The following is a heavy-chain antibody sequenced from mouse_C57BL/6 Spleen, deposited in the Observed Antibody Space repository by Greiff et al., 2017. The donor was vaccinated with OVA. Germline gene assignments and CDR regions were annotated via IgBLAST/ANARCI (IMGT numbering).Heavy chain of an antibody. CDR2: IDPNSGGT. CDR3: ASDYDDAY. Sequence: QVHVKQPGAELVKPGASVKLSCKASGYTFTSYWMHWVKQRPGRGLEWIGRIDPNSGGTKYNEKFKSKATLTVDKPSSTAYMQLSSLTYEDSAVYYCASDYDDAYWGQGTLVTVSA. CDR1: GYTFTSYW. D-gene: IGHD2-4*01. V-gene: IGHV1-62-3*01. J-gene: IGHJ3*01.